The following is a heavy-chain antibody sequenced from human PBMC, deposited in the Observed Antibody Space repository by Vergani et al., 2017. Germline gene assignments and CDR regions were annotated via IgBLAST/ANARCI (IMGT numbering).Heavy chain of an antibody. J-gene: IGHJ4*02. CDR1: GYTFTGYY. CDR2: LNPNNGYT. V-gene: IGHV1-2*02. Sequence: QVQLVQSGAEVKKPGASVRVSCKASGYTFTGYYIHWVRQAPGQGLEWMGWLNPNNGYTRYAQKFQGRVTMTRDTSIPTAYMDLMRLTSDDMAVYYCARDRSGYNDYWGQGTLVSVSS. CDR3: ARDRSGYNDY. D-gene: IGHD5-12*01.